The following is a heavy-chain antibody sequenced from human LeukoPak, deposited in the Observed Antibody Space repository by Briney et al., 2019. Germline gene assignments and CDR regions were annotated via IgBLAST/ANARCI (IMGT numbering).Heavy chain of an antibody. V-gene: IGHV3-21*01. D-gene: IGHD3-16*01. CDR3: ARHGAGFDY. J-gene: IGHJ4*02. CDR1: GFTFSTST. Sequence: GGSLRLSCAASGFTFSTSTMNWVRQAPGKGLEWVSYITGGSHYIYYADSVKGRFTISRDNAKNSLYLQMNNLRAEDTAVYYCARHGAGFDYWGLGTLVTVSS. CDR2: ITGGSHYI.